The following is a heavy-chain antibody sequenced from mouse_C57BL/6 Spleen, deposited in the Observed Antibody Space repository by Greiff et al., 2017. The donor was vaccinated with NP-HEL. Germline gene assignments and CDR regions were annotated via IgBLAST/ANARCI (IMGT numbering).Heavy chain of an antibody. CDR2: IDPSDSET. CDR3: ARGTTAPFAY. CDR1: GYTFTSYW. D-gene: IGHD1-2*01. J-gene: IGHJ3*01. V-gene: IGHV1-52*01. Sequence: VKLQQPGAELVRPGSSVKLSCKASGYTFTSYWMHWVKQRPIQGLEWIGNIDPSDSETHYNQKFKDKATLTVDKSSSTAYMQLSSLTSEDSAVYYCARGTTAPFAYWGQGTLVTVSA.